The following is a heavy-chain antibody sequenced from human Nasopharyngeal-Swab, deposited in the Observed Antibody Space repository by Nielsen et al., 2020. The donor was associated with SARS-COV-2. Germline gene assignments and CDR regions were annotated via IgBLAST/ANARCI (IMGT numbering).Heavy chain of an antibody. J-gene: IGHJ4*02. D-gene: IGHD3-3*01. CDR2: IYYSGST. V-gene: IGHV4-59*01. CDR1: GGSISSYY. Sequence: SETLSLTCTVSGGSISSYYWSWIRQPPGKGLEWIGYIYYSGSTNYNPSLKSRVTTSVDTSKNQFSLKLSSVTAADTAVYYCARGGRITIIDYWGQGTLVTVSS. CDR3: ARGGRITIIDY.